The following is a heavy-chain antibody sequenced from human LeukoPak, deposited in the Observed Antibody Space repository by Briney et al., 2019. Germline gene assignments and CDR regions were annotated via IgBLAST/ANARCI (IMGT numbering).Heavy chain of an antibody. V-gene: IGHV3-21*01. Sequence: GGSLRLSCAASGFTFSSYSMNWARQAPGKGLEWVSSISSSSSYIYYADSVKGRFTISRDNAKNSLYLQMDSLRAEDTAVYYCSSSNRHELDYWGQGTLVTVSS. CDR2: ISSSSSYI. CDR1: GFTFSSYS. D-gene: IGHD6-13*01. CDR3: SSSNRHELDY. J-gene: IGHJ4*02.